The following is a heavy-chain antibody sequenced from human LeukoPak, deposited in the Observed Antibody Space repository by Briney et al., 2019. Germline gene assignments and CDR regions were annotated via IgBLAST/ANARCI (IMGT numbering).Heavy chain of an antibody. CDR1: GGSFSGYY. CDR3: ARGPHYYGSGSYSPD. D-gene: IGHD3-10*01. V-gene: IGHV4-34*01. CDR2: INHSGST. J-gene: IGHJ4*02. Sequence: PSETLSLTCAVYGGSFSGYYWSWIRQPPGKGLEWIGEINHSGSTNYNPSLKSRVTISVVTSKNQFSLKLSSVTAADTAVYYCARGPHYYGSGSYSPDWGQGTLVTVSS.